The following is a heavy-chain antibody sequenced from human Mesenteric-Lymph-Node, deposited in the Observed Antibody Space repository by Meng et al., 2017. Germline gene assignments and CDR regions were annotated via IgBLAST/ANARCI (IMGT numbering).Heavy chain of an antibody. CDR1: GGSFSGYY. J-gene: IGHJ4*02. CDR3: ARAKRAKADRRLDY. V-gene: IGHV4-34*01. CDR2: INHSGST. D-gene: IGHD1-14*01. Sequence: SETLSLTCAVYGGSFSGYYWSWIRQPPGKGREWIGEINHSGSTNYNPSLKSRVTISVDTSKNQFSLKLSSVTAADTAVYYCARAKRAKADRRLDYWGQGTLVTVSS.